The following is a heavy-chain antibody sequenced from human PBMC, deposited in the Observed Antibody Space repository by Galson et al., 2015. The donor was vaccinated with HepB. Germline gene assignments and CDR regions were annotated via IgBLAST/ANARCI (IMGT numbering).Heavy chain of an antibody. J-gene: IGHJ5*02. CDR2: ISSSSSYI. CDR1: GFTFSSYS. V-gene: IGHV3-21*01. D-gene: IGHD4-23*01. CDR3: ARDAERRVVTLVPWFDP. Sequence: SLRLSCAASGFTFSSYSMNWVRQAPGKGLEWVSSISSSSSYIYYADSVKGRFTISRDNAKNSLYLQMNSLRAEDTAVYYCARDAERRVVTLVPWFDPWGQGTLVTVSS.